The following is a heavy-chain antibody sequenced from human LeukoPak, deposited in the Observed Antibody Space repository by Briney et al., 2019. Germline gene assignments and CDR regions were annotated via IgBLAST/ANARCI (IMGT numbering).Heavy chain of an antibody. CDR1: GFTFSSYA. V-gene: IGHV3-64D*06. J-gene: IGHJ6*02. CDR2: ISSNGGST. CDR3: VKGTGTKYYYYGMDV. Sequence: GGSLRLSCSASGFTFSSYAMHWVRQAPGKGLEYVSAISSNGGSTYYADSVKGRFTISRDDSKNTLYLQMSSLRAEDTAVYYCVKGTGTKYYYYGMDVWGQGTTVTVSS. D-gene: IGHD3/OR15-3a*01.